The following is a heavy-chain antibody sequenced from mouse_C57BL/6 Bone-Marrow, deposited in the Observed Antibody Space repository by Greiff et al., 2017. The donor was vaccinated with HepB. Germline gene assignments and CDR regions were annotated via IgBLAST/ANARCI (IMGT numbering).Heavy chain of an antibody. V-gene: IGHV2-6-1*01. CDR1: GFSLTSYD. CDR3: ARHDGYYDAMDY. J-gene: IGHJ4*01. D-gene: IGHD2-3*01. Sequence: VQLQESGPGLVAPSQSLSITCTVSGFSLTSYDVHWVRQPPGKGLEWLVVIWSDGSTTYNSALKSRLSISKDNSKSQVFLKMNSLQTDDTAMYYCARHDGYYDAMDYWGQGTSVTVSS. CDR2: IWSDGST.